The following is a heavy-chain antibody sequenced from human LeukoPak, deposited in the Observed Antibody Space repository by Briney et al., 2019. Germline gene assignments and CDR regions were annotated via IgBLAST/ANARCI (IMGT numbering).Heavy chain of an antibody. J-gene: IGHJ4*02. Sequence: IPSETLSLTCNVSGGSISSYFWTWIRQPAGKGLEWTGRIHASGTTNFNSSLKSRVSMSVDTSKNQFSLKLTSVTAADTAVYFCARDGADVYGRAFDYWGQGTLVSVSS. CDR3: ARDGADVYGRAFDY. CDR2: IHASGTT. CDR1: GGSISSYF. V-gene: IGHV4-4*07. D-gene: IGHD3-10*01.